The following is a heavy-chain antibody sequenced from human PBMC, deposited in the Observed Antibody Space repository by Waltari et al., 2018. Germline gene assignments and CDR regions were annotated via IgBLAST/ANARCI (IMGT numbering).Heavy chain of an antibody. V-gene: IGHV4-59*01. CDR2: IYYSGST. D-gene: IGHD6-13*01. J-gene: IGHJ4*02. CDR1: GGSISSYY. CDR3: ARVSSWFFDY. Sequence: QVQLQESGPGLVKPSETLSLTCTVSGGSISSYYWSWLRQPPGKGLGWIGYIYYSGSTNYNPALKSRVTISVDTSKNQFSLKLSSVTAADTAVYDCARVSSWFFDYWGQGTLVTVSS.